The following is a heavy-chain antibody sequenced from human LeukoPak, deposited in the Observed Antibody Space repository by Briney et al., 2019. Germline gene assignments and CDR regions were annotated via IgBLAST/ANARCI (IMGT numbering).Heavy chain of an antibody. Sequence: GGSLRLSCAASGFTFSSYAMSWVRQAPGKGLEWVSAISGSGGSTYYADSVKGRFTISRDNSKDTLYLQMNSLRAEDTAVYYCAKVPGGTYYFDYWGQGTLVTVSS. V-gene: IGHV3-23*01. J-gene: IGHJ4*02. CDR3: AKVPGGTYYFDY. CDR2: ISGSGGST. CDR1: GFTFSSYA. D-gene: IGHD1-1*01.